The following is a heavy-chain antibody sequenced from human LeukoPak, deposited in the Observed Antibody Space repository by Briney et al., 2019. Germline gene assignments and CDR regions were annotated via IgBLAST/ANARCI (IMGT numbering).Heavy chain of an antibody. CDR2: IYSGGST. V-gene: IGHV3-53*01. CDR1: GFTLSSNY. Sequence: PGGSLRLSCAASGFTLSSNYMSWARQAPGKGLEWVSVIYSGGSTYYADSVKGRFTLSRDNSKNTLYLKMNSLRAEDTAVYYCARVGSSSGWYYFDYWAQGTLVTVSS. CDR3: ARVGSSSGWYYFDY. J-gene: IGHJ4*02. D-gene: IGHD6-19*01.